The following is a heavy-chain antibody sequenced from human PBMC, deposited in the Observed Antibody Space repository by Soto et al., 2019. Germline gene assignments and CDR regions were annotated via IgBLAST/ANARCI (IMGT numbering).Heavy chain of an antibody. CDR1: GFTFSNYG. CDR3: TNNIRGRLGYDAFDM. D-gene: IGHD7-27*01. CDR2: ISGSGGST. J-gene: IGHJ3*02. Sequence: EVQLLESGGGLVQPGESLRRSCAASGFTFSNYGMSWVRQAPGKGLEWVSAISGSGGSTFFADSVKGRFTISRDNSRNTLYLQMSGLGADEDTAIYYFTNNIRGRLGYDAFDMWGQGTMVTVSS. V-gene: IGHV3-23*01.